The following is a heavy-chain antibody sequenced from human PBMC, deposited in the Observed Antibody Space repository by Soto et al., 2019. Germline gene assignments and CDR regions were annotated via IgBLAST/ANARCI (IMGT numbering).Heavy chain of an antibody. CDR1: GDSFKTSA. CDR2: SIPFFGQP. V-gene: IGHV1-69*14. CDR3: ARGSWGMMLDYSMDV. J-gene: IGHJ6*02. D-gene: IGHD3-16*01. Sequence: QVQLVQSGAEVRKPGSSVKVSCKASGDSFKTSAISWVRQAPGQGLEWMGGSIPFFGQPNDAQRLPDRVTVTAATSTNTVYMELSSLRSDDTAAYYCARGSWGMMLDYSMDVWGQGTTVTVSS.